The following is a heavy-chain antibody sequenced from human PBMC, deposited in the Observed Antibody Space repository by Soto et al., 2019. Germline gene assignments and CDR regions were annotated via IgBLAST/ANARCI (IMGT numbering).Heavy chain of an antibody. V-gene: IGHV4-31*03. CDR2: IYDSGSS. D-gene: IGHD2-2*01. CDR3: ARVRCGSTSCYRFDD. J-gene: IGHJ4*02. CDR1: GGSISSGGYY. Sequence: QVQLQESGPGLVKPSQTLSLTCTVSGGSISSGGYYWSWIRQHPGKGLEWIGYIYDSGSSYYNPYLKRRVTLSADTSKNQSSLKRSSVTAADTAVYYCARVRCGSTSCYRFDDWGQGTLVTVSS.